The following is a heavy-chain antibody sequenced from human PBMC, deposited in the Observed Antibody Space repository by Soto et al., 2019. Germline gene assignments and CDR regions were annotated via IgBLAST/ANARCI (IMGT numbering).Heavy chain of an antibody. CDR3: ARISPLRRSSSDDY. D-gene: IGHD6-6*01. Sequence: ASVKVSCKASGYTFTGYYMHWVRQAPGQGLEWMGWINPNSGGTNYAQKFQGRVTMTRDTSISTAYMELSRLRSDDTAVYYCARISPLRRSSSDDYWGQGTLVTVYS. CDR1: GYTFTGYY. V-gene: IGHV1-2*02. CDR2: INPNSGGT. J-gene: IGHJ4*02.